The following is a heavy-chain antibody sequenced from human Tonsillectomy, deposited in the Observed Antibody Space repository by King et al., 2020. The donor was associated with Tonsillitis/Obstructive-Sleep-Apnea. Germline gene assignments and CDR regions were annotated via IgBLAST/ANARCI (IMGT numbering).Heavy chain of an antibody. CDR1: GNTLTELS. CDR2: FDPEDGEI. CDR3: ATDHGYY. V-gene: IGHV1-24*01. Sequence: VQLVQSGAEVKKPGASVKVSCQVSGNTLTELSIHWVRQAPGKGLEWVGGFDPEDGEIIYAQKFQGRVSMTEDTSADTAYMELNSLRSEDTAVYFCATDHGYYWGQGTLVTVSS. J-gene: IGHJ4*02. D-gene: IGHD2-2*03.